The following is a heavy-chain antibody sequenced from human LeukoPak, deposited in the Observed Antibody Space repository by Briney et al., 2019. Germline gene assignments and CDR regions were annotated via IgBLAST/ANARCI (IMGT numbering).Heavy chain of an antibody. D-gene: IGHD3-9*01. Sequence: PGGSVRLSCAASGFTFSSYGMHWVRQAPGKGLEWVAVIWYDGSNKYYADSVKGRFTISRDNSKNTLYLQMNSLRAEDTAVYYCAKEKKYYDILTGADYWGQGTLVTVSS. J-gene: IGHJ4*02. V-gene: IGHV3-33*06. CDR2: IWYDGSNK. CDR1: GFTFSSYG. CDR3: AKEKKYYDILTGADY.